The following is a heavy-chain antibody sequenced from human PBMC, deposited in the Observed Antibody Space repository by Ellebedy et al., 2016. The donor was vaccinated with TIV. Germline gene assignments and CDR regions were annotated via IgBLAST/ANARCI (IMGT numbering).Heavy chain of an antibody. CDR3: TRGGSGLN. D-gene: IGHD3-16*01. CDR2: ISSDSSTI. V-gene: IGHV3-48*04. CDR1: GFTFSSYS. Sequence: GESLKISCAASGFTFSSYSMNWVRQAPGKGLEWVSYISSDSSTIYYADSVKGRFTISRDNAKNSLFLQMNSLRAEDTAVYYCTRGGSGLNWGQGTLIAVSS. J-gene: IGHJ4*02.